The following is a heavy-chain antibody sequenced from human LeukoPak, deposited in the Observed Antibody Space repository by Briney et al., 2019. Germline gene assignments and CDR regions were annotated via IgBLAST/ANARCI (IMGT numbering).Heavy chain of an antibody. V-gene: IGHV3-23*01. CDR3: AKSPNYGDYVAFDI. Sequence: SGGSLRLSCAAPGFTFSSYAMSWVRQAPGKGLEWVSAISGSGGSTYYADSVKGRFTISRDNSKNTLYLQMNSLRAEDTAVYYCAKSPNYGDYVAFDIWGQGTMVTVSS. J-gene: IGHJ3*02. CDR1: GFTFSSYA. CDR2: ISGSGGST. D-gene: IGHD4-17*01.